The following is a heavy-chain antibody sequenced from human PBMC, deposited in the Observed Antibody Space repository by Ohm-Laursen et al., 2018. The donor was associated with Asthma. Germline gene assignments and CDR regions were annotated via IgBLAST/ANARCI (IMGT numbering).Heavy chain of an antibody. CDR1: GGSISSYY. CDR2: IYYTGTT. D-gene: IGHD4-23*01. Sequence: TLSLTCTVSGGSISSYYWSWLRQPPGKGLEWIGFIYYTGTTNYNPSLESRVTISLGTSKNQFSLQLSSVTAADTAVYYCARARRDYGGNSAEYFQHWGQGTLVTVTS. CDR3: ARARRDYGGNSAEYFQH. J-gene: IGHJ1*01. V-gene: IGHV4-59*01.